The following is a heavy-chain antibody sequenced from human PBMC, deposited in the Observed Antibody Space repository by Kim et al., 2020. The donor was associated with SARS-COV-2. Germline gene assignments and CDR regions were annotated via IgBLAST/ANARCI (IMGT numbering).Heavy chain of an antibody. CDR1: GGSISSYY. D-gene: IGHD1-26*01. V-gene: IGHV4-59*01. CDR3: ASSPWELLPAY. Sequence: SETLSLTCTVSGGSISSYYWSWIRQPPGKGLEWIGYIYYSGSTNYNPSLKSRVTISVDTSKNQFSLKLSSVTAADTAVYYCASSPWELLPAYWGQGTLVTVSS. CDR2: IYYSGST. J-gene: IGHJ4*02.